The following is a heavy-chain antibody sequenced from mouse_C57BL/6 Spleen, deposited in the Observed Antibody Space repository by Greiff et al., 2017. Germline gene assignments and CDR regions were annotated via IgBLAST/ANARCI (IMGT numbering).Heavy chain of an antibody. V-gene: IGHV1-80*01. CDR1: GYAFSSYW. CDR3: ARDYGNGDYYAMDY. CDR2: IYPGDGDT. J-gene: IGHJ4*01. Sequence: QVQLQQSGAELVKPGASVKISCKASGYAFSSYWMNWVKQRPGKGLEWIGQIYPGDGDTNYNGKFKGKATLTADKSSSTAYMQLSRLTSEDSAVYFCARDYGNGDYYAMDYWGQGTSVTVSS. D-gene: IGHD2-1*01.